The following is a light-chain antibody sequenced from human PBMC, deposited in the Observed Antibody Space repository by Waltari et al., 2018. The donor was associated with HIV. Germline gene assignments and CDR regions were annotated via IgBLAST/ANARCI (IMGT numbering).Light chain of an antibody. CDR2: DVR. CDR3: SSYTRSNIRV. Sequence: QSALTQPASVSGSPGQSITISCTGTSSDAGLYSFVSWYQQHPGKAPRLMIYDVRNRPSGVSNRFSGSKSGDTASLTISGLQAEDEADYYCSSYTRSNIRVFGTGTKVTVL. CDR1: SSDAGLYSF. V-gene: IGLV2-14*03. J-gene: IGLJ1*01.